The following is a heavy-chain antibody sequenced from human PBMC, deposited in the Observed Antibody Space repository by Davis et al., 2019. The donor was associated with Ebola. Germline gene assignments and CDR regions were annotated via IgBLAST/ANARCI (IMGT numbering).Heavy chain of an antibody. CDR2: IYYSGST. CDR1: GGSISSSSYY. V-gene: IGHV4-39*01. CDR3: ARTLGYGSGSYYYYYGMDV. Sequence: SETLSLTCTVSGGSISSSSYYWGWIRQPPGKGLEWIGSIYYSGSTYYNPSLKSRVTISVDTSKNQFSLKLSSVTAADTAVYYCARTLGYGSGSYYYYYGMDVWGQGTTVTVSS. D-gene: IGHD3-10*01. J-gene: IGHJ6*02.